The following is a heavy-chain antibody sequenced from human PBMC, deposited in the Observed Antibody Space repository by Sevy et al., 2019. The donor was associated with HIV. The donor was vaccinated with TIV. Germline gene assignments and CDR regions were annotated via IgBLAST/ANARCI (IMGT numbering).Heavy chain of an antibody. D-gene: IGHD7-27*01. V-gene: IGHV3-48*02. CDR2: ISKSGSTT. CDR3: AREENRELGTIPLDS. J-gene: IGHJ4*02. CDR1: GFTFSHHN. Sequence: GGSLRLSCAASGFTFSHHNMNWVRQAPGQGLQSISYISKSGSTTYFADSVRGRFTISRDNAKNSLFLEMHSLTDEDTAVYYCAREENRELGTIPLDSWGRGIQVTVSS.